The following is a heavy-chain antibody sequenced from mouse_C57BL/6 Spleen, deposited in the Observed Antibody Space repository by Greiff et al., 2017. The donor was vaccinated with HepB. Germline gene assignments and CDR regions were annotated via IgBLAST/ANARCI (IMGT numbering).Heavy chain of an antibody. V-gene: IGHV1-22*01. CDR2: INPNNGGT. CDR3: ARGGGYAMDY. J-gene: IGHJ4*01. Sequence: EVKLVESGPELVKPGASVKMSCKASGYTFTDYNMHWVKQSHGKSLEWIGYINPNNGGTSYNQKFKGKATLTVNKSSSTAYMELRSLTSEDSAVYYCARGGGYAMDYWGQGTSVTVSS. CDR1: GYTFTDYN.